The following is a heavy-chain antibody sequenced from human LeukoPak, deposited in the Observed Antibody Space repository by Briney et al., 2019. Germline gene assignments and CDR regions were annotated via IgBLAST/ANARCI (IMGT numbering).Heavy chain of an antibody. CDR3: ARRGYHDYSGFDY. V-gene: IGHV3-21*01. CDR1: GFTFSDYY. CDR2: ISGRSDDI. D-gene: IGHD1-26*01. J-gene: IGHJ4*02. Sequence: GGSLRLSCAASGFTFSDYYMNWVRQAPGKGLEWVSSISGRSDDIYYADSVKGRFTISRDNSKNSLYLQMKRLRAEDTALYYCARRGYHDYSGFDYWGQGTLVTVSS.